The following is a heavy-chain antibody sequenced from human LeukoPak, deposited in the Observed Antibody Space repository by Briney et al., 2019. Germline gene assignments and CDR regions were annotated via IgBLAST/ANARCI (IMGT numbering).Heavy chain of an antibody. J-gene: IGHJ4*02. V-gene: IGHV3-11*04. CDR2: ISSSGNTT. CDR3: ARDGGSAWFLDY. D-gene: IGHD6-19*01. Sequence: PGGSLRLSCAASGFTFSDNYMSWIRQAPGKGLEWVSYISSSGNTTYNADSVKGRFSITRDNAKNSLYLQMNSLRAEDTAVYYCARDGGSAWFLDYWGQGTLVTASS. CDR1: GFTFSDNY.